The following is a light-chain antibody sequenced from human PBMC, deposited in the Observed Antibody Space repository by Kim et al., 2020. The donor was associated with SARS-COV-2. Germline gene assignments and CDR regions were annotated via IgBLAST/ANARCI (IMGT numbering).Light chain of an antibody. CDR1: QRINNN. V-gene: IGKV3-15*01. CDR3: QQYYLWPRT. Sequence: VSPGEVVTLSCRASQRINNNLAWYHQKPGQAPRLVIYGASTSATGIPARFSGSGSGTEFTLTISSLQPEDSAVYYCQQYYLWPRTFGVGTKVDIK. J-gene: IGKJ4*02. CDR2: GAS.